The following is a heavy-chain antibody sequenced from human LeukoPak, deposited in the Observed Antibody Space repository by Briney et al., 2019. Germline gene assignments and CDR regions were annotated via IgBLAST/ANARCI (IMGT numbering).Heavy chain of an antibody. CDR1: GGTFSSYA. J-gene: IGHJ4*02. CDR3: AIWGQQLAFDY. D-gene: IGHD6-13*01. V-gene: IGHV1-69*05. Sequence: ASVKVSCKASGGTFSSYAISWVRQAPGQGLEWMGGVIPIFGTANYAQKFQGRVTITTDESTSTAYMELSSLRSEDTAVYYCAIWGQQLAFDYWGQGTLVTVSS. CDR2: VIPIFGTA.